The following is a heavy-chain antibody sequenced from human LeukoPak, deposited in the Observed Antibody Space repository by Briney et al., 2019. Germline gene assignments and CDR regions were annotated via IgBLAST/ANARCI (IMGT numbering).Heavy chain of an antibody. D-gene: IGHD4-17*01. CDR1: GYTFSSYA. CDR3: AREGSYGDHLTLDY. CDR2: IRPYNDDT. V-gene: IGHV1-18*04. Sequence: GASLKVECRTSGYTFSSYAITWLRQAPGQGLEGMGWIRPYNDDTNYAQNFQARVAMTADTSTKTVYMELRSLTSDDTAVYFCAREGSYGDHLTLDYWGQGTLVTVSS. J-gene: IGHJ4*02.